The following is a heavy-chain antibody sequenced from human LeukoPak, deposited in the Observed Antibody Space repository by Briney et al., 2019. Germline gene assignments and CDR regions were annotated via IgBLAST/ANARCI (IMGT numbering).Heavy chain of an antibody. CDR2: ISGSGGST. CDR3: AKDFWFLEWLSFDY. Sequence: GGSLRLSCAASGFTFSSYAMSWVRQAPGKGLEWVSAISGSGGSTYCADSVKGRFTISRDNSKNTLYLQMNSLRAEDTAVYYCAKDFWFLEWLSFDYWGQGTLVTVSS. D-gene: IGHD3-3*01. V-gene: IGHV3-23*01. J-gene: IGHJ4*02. CDR1: GFTFSSYA.